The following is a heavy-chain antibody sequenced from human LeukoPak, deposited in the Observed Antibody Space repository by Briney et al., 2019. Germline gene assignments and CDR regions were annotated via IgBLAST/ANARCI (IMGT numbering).Heavy chain of an antibody. Sequence: ASVKVSCKASGYTFTSYGISWVRQAPGQGLEWMGWISAYNGNTNYAQKLQGRVTMTTDTSTSTAYMELRSLRSDDTAVYYCARGGPYNWNQPDPSRAYGMDVWGPGTTVTVSS. CDR2: ISAYNGNT. D-gene: IGHD1-20*01. CDR1: GYTFTSYG. V-gene: IGHV1-18*01. CDR3: ARGGPYNWNQPDPSRAYGMDV. J-gene: IGHJ6*02.